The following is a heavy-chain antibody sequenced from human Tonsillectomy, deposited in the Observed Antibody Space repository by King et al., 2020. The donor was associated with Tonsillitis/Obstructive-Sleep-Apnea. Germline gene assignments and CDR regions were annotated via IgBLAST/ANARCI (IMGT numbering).Heavy chain of an antibody. J-gene: IGHJ6*02. CDR3: ARDEDHAILTGWAGMDV. V-gene: IGHV3-30*04. CDR1: GFSFSSYA. Sequence: VQLVESGGGVVQPGRSLRLSCAASGFSFSSYAIHWVRQAPGKGLEWVAVISYDGSNKYYADSVKGRFTISRDNSKNTLYLQMNSLRAEYTAVYYCARDEDHAILTGWAGMDVWGQGTTVTVSS. D-gene: IGHD3-9*01. CDR2: ISYDGSNK.